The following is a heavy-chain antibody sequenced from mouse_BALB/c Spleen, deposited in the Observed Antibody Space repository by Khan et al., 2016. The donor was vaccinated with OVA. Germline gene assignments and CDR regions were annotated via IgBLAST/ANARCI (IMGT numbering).Heavy chain of an antibody. CDR3: ARTYGSDFDY. CDR1: GYSFTGYF. CDR2: INPHIGET. Sequence: VQLQQSGPELVKPGASVKISCKASGYSFTGYFMNWVMQSHGKSLEWIGRINPHIGETLYNQKFKGKATLTVDESPSTAHMELRSLASEDSAVYYCARTYGSDFDYWGQGTTLTVSS. D-gene: IGHD1-1*01. J-gene: IGHJ2*01. V-gene: IGHV1-20*02.